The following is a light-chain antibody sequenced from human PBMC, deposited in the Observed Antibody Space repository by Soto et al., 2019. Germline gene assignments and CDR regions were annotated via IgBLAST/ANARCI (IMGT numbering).Light chain of an antibody. CDR2: GAS. J-gene: IGKJ4*01. Sequence: EIVMTQSPATLSVSVGERATLYCRASQTVSSKLAWYQQKPGQAPRLLIYGASTRATGIPARFTGSGSGTEFTLTISSLQSEDFAVYYCQQYNDWPPQLTFGGGTKVEIK. V-gene: IGKV3-15*01. CDR3: QQYNDWPPQLT. CDR1: QTVSSK.